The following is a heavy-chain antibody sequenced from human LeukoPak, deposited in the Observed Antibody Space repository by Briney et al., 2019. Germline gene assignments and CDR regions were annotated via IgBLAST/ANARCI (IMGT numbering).Heavy chain of an antibody. Sequence: SETLSLTCTVSGGSISSDSYYWGWIRQPPGKGLEWIGSIYSGGSTYYNLSLKSRVIISVDTSKNQFSLKVSSVTAADTAVYYCARQQIAAARFDDWGQGTLATVSS. CDR3: ARQQIAAARFDD. J-gene: IGHJ4*02. CDR1: GGSISSDSYY. CDR2: IYSGGST. D-gene: IGHD6-13*01. V-gene: IGHV4-39*01.